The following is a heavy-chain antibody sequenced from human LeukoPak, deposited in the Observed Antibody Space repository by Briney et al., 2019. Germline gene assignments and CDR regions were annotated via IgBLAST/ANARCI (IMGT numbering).Heavy chain of an antibody. CDR3: ARGADTGSYGSLVYFDY. J-gene: IGHJ4*02. CDR1: GYTFTSYG. Sequence: GASVKVSCKASGYTFTSYGISWVRQPPGQGREGLGLISAYSGNTNFAQKLQGRVTMTTDKSTSTAYMELRSLSSDDTAVYFCARGADTGSYGSLVYFDYWGQGTLVTVSS. D-gene: IGHD3-16*01. CDR2: ISAYSGNT. V-gene: IGHV1-18*01.